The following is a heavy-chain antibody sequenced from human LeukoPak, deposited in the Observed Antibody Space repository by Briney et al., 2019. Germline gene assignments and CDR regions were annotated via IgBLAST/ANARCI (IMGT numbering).Heavy chain of an antibody. CDR1: GGSISGFH. J-gene: IGHJ4*02. CDR3: ARDLSTGYFDY. Sequence: SETLSLTCTVSGGSISGFHWNWIRQPPGKGLEWIGYIYYSGSTNYNPSLKSRVTISVDTSKNQFSLKLSSVTAADTAVYYCARDLSTGYFDYWGQGTLVTVSS. V-gene: IGHV4-59*01. CDR2: IYYSGST.